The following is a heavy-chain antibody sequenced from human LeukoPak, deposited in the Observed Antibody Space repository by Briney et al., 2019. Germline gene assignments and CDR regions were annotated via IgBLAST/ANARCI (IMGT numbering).Heavy chain of an antibody. J-gene: IGHJ5*02. CDR2: VNHSGST. V-gene: IGHV4-34*01. CDR3: AGGDYGDRA. D-gene: IGHD4-17*01. CDR1: GGSFSGYY. Sequence: SETLSLTCAVYGGSFSGYYWSWIRQPPGKGLEWIGEVNHSGSTNYNPSLKSRVTISVDTSKNQFSLKLSSVTAADTAVYYCAGGDYGDRAWGQGTLVTVSS.